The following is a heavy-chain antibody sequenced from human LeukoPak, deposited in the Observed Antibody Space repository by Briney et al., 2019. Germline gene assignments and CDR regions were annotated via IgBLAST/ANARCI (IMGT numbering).Heavy chain of an antibody. CDR2: ISYDGSNK. D-gene: IGHD3-10*01. J-gene: IGHJ6*04. Sequence: GGSLRLSCAASGFTFSSYAMHWVRQAPGKGLEWVAVISYDGSNKYYADSVKGRFTISRDNSKNTLYLQMNSLRAEDTAVYYCARTEFQTPISGLIYYYYGMDVWGKGTTVTVSS. V-gene: IGHV3-30*04. CDR3: ARTEFQTPISGLIYYYYGMDV. CDR1: GFTFSSYA.